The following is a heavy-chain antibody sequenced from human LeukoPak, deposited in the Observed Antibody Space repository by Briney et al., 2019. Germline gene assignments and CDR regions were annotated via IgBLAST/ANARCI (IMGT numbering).Heavy chain of an antibody. Sequence: ASVKVSCKVSGYTLTELSMHWVRQAPGKGLEWMGGFDPEDGETIYAQKFQGRVTMTEDTSTDTAYMELSSLRSEDTAVYYCATDPTTRLRWPTSAYGMDVWGQGTTVTVSS. CDR2: FDPEDGET. D-gene: IGHD4-23*01. CDR1: GYTLTELS. V-gene: IGHV1-24*01. CDR3: ATDPTTRLRWPTSAYGMDV. J-gene: IGHJ6*02.